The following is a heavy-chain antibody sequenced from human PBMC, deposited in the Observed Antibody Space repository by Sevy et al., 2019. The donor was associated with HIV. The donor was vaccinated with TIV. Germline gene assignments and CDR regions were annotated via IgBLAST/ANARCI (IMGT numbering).Heavy chain of an antibody. J-gene: IGHJ4*02. Sequence: GGSLRLSCEASGFSVSSNYMAWVRQAPGKGLEWVSVIYSGKSTDYRDSVNGRFTISRDSSKNTLYLQMDSLRAEDTGVFHRAGGPAPTGWFDYWGQGRLVTVSS. V-gene: IGHV3-53*01. CDR1: GFSVSSNY. CDR2: IYSGKST. D-gene: IGHD6-19*01. CDR3: AGGPAPTGWFDY.